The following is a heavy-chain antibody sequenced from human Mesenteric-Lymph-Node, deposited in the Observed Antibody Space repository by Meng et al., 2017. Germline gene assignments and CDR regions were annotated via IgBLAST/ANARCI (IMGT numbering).Heavy chain of an antibody. CDR2: IWYDGSNK. CDR1: GFTFISSG. J-gene: IGHJ4*02. Sequence: GESLKISCAASGFTFISSGMHWVRQAPGKGLEWVAVIWYDGSNKYYADSVKGRFTISRDNSKNTLYLQMNSLRDEDTAVYYCARDGERSTIFGVVTAAASTGFDYWGQGTLVTVSS. V-gene: IGHV3-33*01. D-gene: IGHD3-3*01. CDR3: ARDGERSTIFGVVTAAASTGFDY.